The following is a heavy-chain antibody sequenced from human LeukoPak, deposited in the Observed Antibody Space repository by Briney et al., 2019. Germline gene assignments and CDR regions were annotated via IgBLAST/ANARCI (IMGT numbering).Heavy chain of an antibody. CDR3: ARPNRQLVCWQPFDI. CDR2: ISQGGST. Sequence: PSETLSLTCSVSGGSISGANYYWSWIRQPPGKGLEWIGCISQGGSTYYKPSLKSRVTISMDTSKNQFSLTLNSVTAADTAVYYCARPNRQLVCWQPFDIWGQGTLVIVSS. CDR1: GGSISGANYY. J-gene: IGHJ3*02. D-gene: IGHD5-18*01. V-gene: IGHV4-30-2*01.